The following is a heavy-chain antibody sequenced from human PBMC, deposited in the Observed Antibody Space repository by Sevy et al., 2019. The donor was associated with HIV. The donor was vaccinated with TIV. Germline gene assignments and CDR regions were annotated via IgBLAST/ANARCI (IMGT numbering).Heavy chain of an antibody. CDR2: IKQDGSEK. CDR3: ASDYS. J-gene: IGHJ4*02. V-gene: IGHV3-7*01. Sequence: GGSLRLSCGASGFIFNSYWMTWVRQAPGKGLEWVATIKQDGSEKYYVDSVKGRFTISRDNVKNSVHLQMSSLRVEDTAMYYCASDYSWGQGTQVTVSS. CDR1: GFIFNSYW.